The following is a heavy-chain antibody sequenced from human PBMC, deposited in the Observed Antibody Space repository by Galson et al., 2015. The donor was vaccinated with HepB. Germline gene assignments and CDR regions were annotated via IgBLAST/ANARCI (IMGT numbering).Heavy chain of an antibody. CDR1: GYTFSTYG. D-gene: IGHD2-15*01. CDR3: ARGHHGSLLLRKNWFDP. V-gene: IGHV1-18*01. Sequence: SVKVSCKASGYTFSTYGITWVRQAPGQGLEWMGWISPYNAHTTYAQKLQGRVTMTTDTSTTTAYMELTSPKFDDTAVYYCARGHHGSLLLRKNWFDPWGQGTLVTVSS. J-gene: IGHJ5*02. CDR2: ISPYNAHT.